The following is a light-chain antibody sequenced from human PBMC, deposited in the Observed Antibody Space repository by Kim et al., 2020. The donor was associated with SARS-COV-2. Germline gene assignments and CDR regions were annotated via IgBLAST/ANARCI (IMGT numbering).Light chain of an antibody. CDR1: QGISDH. CDR3: QQHSNWPMT. J-gene: IGKJ1*01. CDR2: DAS. V-gene: IGKV3-11*01. Sequence: VLTQSPSTLSWSPGDRATLSCRASQGISDHLAWYQQKPGHPPRLLIYDASTRPTGIPARFSGGGSGTDFTLTISSLEPEDFAAYYCQQHSNWPMTFGQGTKVEIK.